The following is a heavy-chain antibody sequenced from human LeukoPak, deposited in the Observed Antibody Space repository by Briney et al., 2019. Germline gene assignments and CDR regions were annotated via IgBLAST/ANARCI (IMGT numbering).Heavy chain of an antibody. CDR1: GGSFSVYY. CDR3: ASLRFESCSSTSCYTPDY. J-gene: IGHJ4*02. Sequence: SETLSLTCAVYGGSFSVYYWSWIRQPPGKGLEWIGEINHSGSTNYNPSLKSRVTISVDTSKNQFSLKLSSVTAADTAVYYCASLRFESCSSTSCYTPDYWGQGTLVTVSS. V-gene: IGHV4-34*01. D-gene: IGHD2-2*02. CDR2: INHSGST.